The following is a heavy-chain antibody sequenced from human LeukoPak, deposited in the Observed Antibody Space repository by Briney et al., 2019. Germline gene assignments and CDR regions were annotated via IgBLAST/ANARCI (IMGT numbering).Heavy chain of an antibody. V-gene: IGHV4-59*01. J-gene: IGHJ4*02. Sequence: PSETLSLTCTVSGGSISSYYWSWIRQPPGKGLEWIGYIYYSGSTNYNPSLKSRVTISVDTSKNQFSLKLSSVTAADTAVYYCARGGGYYRRHFDYWGQGTLVTVSS. CDR2: IYYSGST. CDR1: GGSISSYY. CDR3: ARGGGYYRRHFDY. D-gene: IGHD3-3*01.